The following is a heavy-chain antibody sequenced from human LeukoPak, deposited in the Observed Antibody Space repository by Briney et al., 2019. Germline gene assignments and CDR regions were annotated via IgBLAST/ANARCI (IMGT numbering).Heavy chain of an antibody. CDR2: IKEDGSER. Sequence: GGSLRLSCEGSAFIFSGHWMNWVRQTPGKGLEWVASIKEDGSERQYVDSVKGRFSISRDNTKGSLFLQLNSLRAEDTAVYYCAREHYYGSGSYYLPHWGQGILVTVSS. CDR1: AFIFSGHW. CDR3: AREHYYGSGSYYLPH. D-gene: IGHD3-10*01. V-gene: IGHV3-7*03. J-gene: IGHJ4*02.